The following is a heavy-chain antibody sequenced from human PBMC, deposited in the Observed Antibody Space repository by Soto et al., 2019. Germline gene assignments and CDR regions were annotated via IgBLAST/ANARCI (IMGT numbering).Heavy chain of an antibody. D-gene: IGHD3-22*01. CDR3: AREGGYYDSSGYYLKYYFDY. CDR1: GFTFSSYA. Sequence: GGSLRLSCAASGFTFSSYAMHWVRQAPGKGLEWVAVISYDGSNKYYADSVKGRFTISRDNSKNTLYLQMNSLRAEDTAVYYCAREGGYYDSSGYYLKYYFDYWGQGTLVTVSS. CDR2: ISYDGSNK. J-gene: IGHJ4*02. V-gene: IGHV3-30-3*01.